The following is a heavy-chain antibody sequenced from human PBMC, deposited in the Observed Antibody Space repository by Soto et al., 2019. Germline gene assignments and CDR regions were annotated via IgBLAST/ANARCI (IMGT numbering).Heavy chain of an antibody. CDR2: IYYSGST. CDR1: GGSISSGGYY. CDR3: AREVPANYDFWSGYYSRPYYFDY. J-gene: IGHJ4*02. D-gene: IGHD3-3*01. V-gene: IGHV4-31*03. Sequence: SETLSLTCTVSGGSISSGGYYWSWIRQHPGKGLEWIGYIYYSGSTYYNPSLKSRVTISVDTSKNQFSLKLSSVTAADTAVYYWAREVPANYDFWSGYYSRPYYFDYWGQGTLVTVHS.